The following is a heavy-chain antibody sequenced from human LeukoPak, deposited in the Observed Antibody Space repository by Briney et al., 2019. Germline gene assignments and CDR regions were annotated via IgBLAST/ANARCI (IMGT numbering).Heavy chain of an antibody. Sequence: GGSLRLSCAASEFSVGSNYMTWVRQAPGKGLEWVSSISSSSSYIYYADSVKGRFTISRDNAKNSLYLQMNSLRAEDTAVYYCARDQRLNFDWLLSDYMDVWGKGTTVTVSS. V-gene: IGHV3-21*01. D-gene: IGHD3-9*01. J-gene: IGHJ6*03. CDR1: EFSVGSNY. CDR3: ARDQRLNFDWLLSDYMDV. CDR2: ISSSSSYI.